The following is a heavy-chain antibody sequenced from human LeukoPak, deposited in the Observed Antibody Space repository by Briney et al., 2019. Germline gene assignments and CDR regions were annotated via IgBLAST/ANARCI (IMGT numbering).Heavy chain of an antibody. J-gene: IGHJ4*02. V-gene: IGHV1-69*04. Sequence: ASVKVSCKASGGTFSSYAISWVRQAPGQGLEWMGRIIPILGIANYAQKFQGRVTITADKSTSTAYMELSSLRSEDTAVYYCAGGVITVTTWAYFDYWGQGTLVTVSS. CDR1: GGTFSSYA. CDR2: IIPILGIA. CDR3: AGGVITVTTWAYFDY. D-gene: IGHD4-17*01.